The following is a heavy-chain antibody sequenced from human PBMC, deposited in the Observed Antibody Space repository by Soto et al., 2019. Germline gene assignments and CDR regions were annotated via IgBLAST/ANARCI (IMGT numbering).Heavy chain of an antibody. CDR1: GFTFSTYW. V-gene: IGHV3-7*01. J-gene: IGHJ4*02. Sequence: SCAASGFTFSTYWMDWVRQTPGKGLEWVANINQDGSEKNYVDSVKGRFTIYRDNAKNSLYLQMSSLTAEDSALYYCSRSLNSWGQGTLVTSPQ. CDR3: SRSLNS. CDR2: INQDGSEK.